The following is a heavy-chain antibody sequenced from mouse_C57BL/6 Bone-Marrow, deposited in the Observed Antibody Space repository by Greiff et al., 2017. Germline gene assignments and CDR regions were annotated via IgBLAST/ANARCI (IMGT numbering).Heavy chain of an antibody. D-gene: IGHD3-3*01. CDR1: GYTFTSYW. J-gene: IGHJ2*01. CDR2: IYPGSGST. V-gene: IGHV1-55*01. CDR3: ARRRARVYYFDY. Sequence: QVQLQQPGAELVKPGASVKMSCKASGYTFTSYWITWVKQRPGQGLEWIGDIYPGSGSTNYNEKFKSKATLTVDTSSSPAYMQLSSLTSEDSAVYYCARRRARVYYFDYWGQGTTLTVSS.